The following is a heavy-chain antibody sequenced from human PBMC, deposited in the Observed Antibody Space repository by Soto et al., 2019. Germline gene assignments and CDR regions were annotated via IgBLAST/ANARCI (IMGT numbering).Heavy chain of an antibody. J-gene: IGHJ4*02. CDR1: GGSINTFY. Sequence: SETLSLTCTVSGGSINTFYWSWVRQPAGKGLEWIGRIFSGGSTSFNPSLESRVAMSVDTSKNHFSLNLSSVTAADMAVYYCAREGSYSAYNFAHGIQLWSFDFWGQGALVTVSS. V-gene: IGHV4-4*07. CDR2: IFSGGST. CDR3: AREGSYSAYNFAHGIQLWSFDF. D-gene: IGHD5-12*01.